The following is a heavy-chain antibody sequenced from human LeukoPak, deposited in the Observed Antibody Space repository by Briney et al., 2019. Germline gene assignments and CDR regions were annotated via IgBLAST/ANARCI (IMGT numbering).Heavy chain of an antibody. Sequence: GGSLRLSCAASGFTLSNYWMNWVRQAPGKGLEWVANMKHDGTEKSYVDSVKGRFTISRDDAKNSLYLQMNSLGAEDTAQYYCARSPYSGSYGPFDYWGQGTLVTVSS. V-gene: IGHV3-7*04. J-gene: IGHJ4*02. CDR2: MKHDGTEK. CDR3: ARSPYSGSYGPFDY. CDR1: GFTLSNYW. D-gene: IGHD1-26*01.